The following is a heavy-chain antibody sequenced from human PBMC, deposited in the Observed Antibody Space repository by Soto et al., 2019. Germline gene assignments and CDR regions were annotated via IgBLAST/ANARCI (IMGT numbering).Heavy chain of an antibody. V-gene: IGHV3-23*01. J-gene: IGHJ3*02. CDR1: GFICSSYD. D-gene: IGHD1-1*01. CDR3: AKATATGGGAFEI. CDR2: ILVGGST. Sequence: GGSLRLSCGVSGFICSSYDMSWVRQAPGKGLGWVSTILVGGSTHYEDSVKGRFTISRDTSKNTVYLQMNSLTAGDTAMYYCAKATATGGGAFEIYGQGTMVTVSS.